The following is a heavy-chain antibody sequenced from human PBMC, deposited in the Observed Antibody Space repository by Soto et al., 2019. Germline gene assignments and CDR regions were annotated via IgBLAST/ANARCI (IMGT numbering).Heavy chain of an antibody. V-gene: IGHV3-66*01. CDR2: IYSGGST. CDR3: ARDRGYR. CDR1: GFSVGDNY. Sequence: EVQLVESGGGLVQPGGSLRLSCAASGFSVGDNYMKWVRQAPGKGLEWVSLIYSGGSTFYADFVKGRFTISRDNSKNTLFLKMKNLRVDDTAVYYCARDRGYRWGQGTMVTVSA. J-gene: IGHJ3*01. D-gene: IGHD5-12*01.